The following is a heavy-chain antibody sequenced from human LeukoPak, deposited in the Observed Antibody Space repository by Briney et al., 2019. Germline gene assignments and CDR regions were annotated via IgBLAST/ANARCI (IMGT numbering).Heavy chain of an antibody. CDR1: GFTFSSYA. Sequence: GGSLRLSCAASGFTFSSYAMSWVRQAPGKGLEWVSAISGSGGSTYYADSVKGRFTIPRDNSKNTLYLQMNSLRAEDTAVYYCAKADYGSGSYLPHFDYWGQGTLVTVSS. J-gene: IGHJ4*02. V-gene: IGHV3-23*01. D-gene: IGHD3-10*01. CDR3: AKADYGSGSYLPHFDY. CDR2: ISGSGGST.